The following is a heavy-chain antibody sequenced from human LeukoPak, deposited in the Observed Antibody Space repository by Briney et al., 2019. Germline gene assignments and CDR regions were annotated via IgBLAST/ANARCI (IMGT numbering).Heavy chain of an antibody. J-gene: IGHJ6*02. CDR2: IYYSGST. Sequence: SETLFLTCTVSGGSISSGGYYWSWIRQHPGKGLEWIGDIYYSGSTYYNPSLKSRVTISVDRSKNQFSLKLSSVTAADTAVYYCASTRRFGELFGEPGGMDVWGQGTTVTVSS. CDR1: GGSISSGGYY. CDR3: ASTRRFGELFGEPGGMDV. D-gene: IGHD3-10*01. V-gene: IGHV4-31*03.